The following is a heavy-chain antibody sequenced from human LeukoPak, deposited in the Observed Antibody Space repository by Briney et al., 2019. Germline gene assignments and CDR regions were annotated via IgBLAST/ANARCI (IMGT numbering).Heavy chain of an antibody. Sequence: LRLSCAASGFTFSSYEMNWIRQPPGKGLEWIGEINHSGSTNYNPSLKSRVTISVDTSKNQFSLKLSSVTAADTAVYYCAREQYSSSWYGRPNWFDPWGQGTLVTVSS. D-gene: IGHD6-13*01. V-gene: IGHV4-34*01. CDR3: AREQYSSSWYGRPNWFDP. CDR1: GFTFSSYE. CDR2: INHSGST. J-gene: IGHJ5*02.